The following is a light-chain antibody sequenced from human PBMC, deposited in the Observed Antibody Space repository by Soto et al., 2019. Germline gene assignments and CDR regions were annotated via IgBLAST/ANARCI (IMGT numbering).Light chain of an antibody. CDR1: QSVSGNS. CDR3: QQYGASPRT. J-gene: IGKJ1*01. CDR2: DTS. Sequence: EIVLTQSPGTLSLSPGERGTLSCRASQSVSGNSLAWYQQKPGQAPRVLIYDTSRRAAGTPDRFSGSGSGTDFTLTISRLEPEDFAVYHCQQYGASPRTFGQGTKVDIK. V-gene: IGKV3-20*01.